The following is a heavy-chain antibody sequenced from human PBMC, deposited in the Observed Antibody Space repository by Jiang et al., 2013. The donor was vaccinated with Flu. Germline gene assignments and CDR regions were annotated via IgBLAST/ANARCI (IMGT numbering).Heavy chain of an antibody. D-gene: IGHD3-10*01. Sequence: SGLVKPSQTLSLTCAVSGGSISSGGYSWSWIRQPPGKGLEWIGYIYHSGSTYYNPSLKSRVTISVDRSKNQFSLKLSSVTAADTAVYYCARGVGYYYGSGSYWFDPWGQGTLVTVSS. V-gene: IGHV4-30-2*01. CDR2: IYHSGST. CDR3: ARGVGYYYGSGSYWFDP. CDR1: GGSISSGGYS. J-gene: IGHJ5*02.